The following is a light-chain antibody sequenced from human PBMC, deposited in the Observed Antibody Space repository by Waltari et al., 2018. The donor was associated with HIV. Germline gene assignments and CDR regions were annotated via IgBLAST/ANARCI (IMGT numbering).Light chain of an antibody. CDR1: SSNVGSNY. CDR3: ATWDDSLSAKV. CDR2: RNN. V-gene: IGLV1-47*01. J-gene: IGLJ3*02. Sequence: QSVLTQPPSASGTPGQSVTISCSGSSSNVGSNYVFWSQQFPGGAPQLLIFRNNQRPSGVPDRFSGSKSGTSASLAISGLRSEDEADYYCATWDDSLSAKVFGGGTKVTVL.